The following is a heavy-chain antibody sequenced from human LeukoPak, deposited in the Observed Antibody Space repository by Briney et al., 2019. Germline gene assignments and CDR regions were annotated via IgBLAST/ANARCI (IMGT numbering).Heavy chain of an antibody. J-gene: IGHJ4*02. CDR3: ARGGSSGYYYVRAFDY. D-gene: IGHD3-22*01. V-gene: IGHV3-74*01. Sequence: GGSLRLSCAASGFTFSSYWMHWVRQAPGKGLVWVSRINSDGTSTTYADSVKGRFTISRDNAKNTLYLQMNSLRAEDTAVYYCARGGSSGYYYVRAFDYWGQGTLVTVSS. CDR1: GFTFSSYW. CDR2: INSDGTST.